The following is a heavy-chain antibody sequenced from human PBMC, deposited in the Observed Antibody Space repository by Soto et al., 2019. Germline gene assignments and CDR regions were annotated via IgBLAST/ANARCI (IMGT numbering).Heavy chain of an antibody. V-gene: IGHV3-30*04. J-gene: IGHJ4*02. CDR3: AGRSGSSDY. D-gene: IGHD3-10*01. CDR2: ISYDEIDK. CDR1: GFTFSNYT. Sequence: HPGGSLRLSCAASGFTFSNYTMHWVRQAPGKGLEWVALISYDEIDKYFADAVKGRFTISRDNSKNTLYLQMDSLRAEDTAVYYCAGRSGSSDYWGRGTLVTV.